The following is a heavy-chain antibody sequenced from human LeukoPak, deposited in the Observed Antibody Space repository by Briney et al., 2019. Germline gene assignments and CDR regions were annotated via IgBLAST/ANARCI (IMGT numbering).Heavy chain of an antibody. CDR2: IYYSGST. D-gene: IGHD1-26*01. CDR1: GGSISSSSYY. CDR3: ARTGRDSGSYLSFDY. Sequence: SQTLSLTCTVSGGSISSSSYYWGWIRQPPGKGLEWIGYIYYSGSTNYNPSLKSRVTISVDTSKNQFSLKLSSVTAADTAVYYCARTGRDSGSYLSFDYWGQGTLVTVSS. J-gene: IGHJ4*02. V-gene: IGHV4-61*05.